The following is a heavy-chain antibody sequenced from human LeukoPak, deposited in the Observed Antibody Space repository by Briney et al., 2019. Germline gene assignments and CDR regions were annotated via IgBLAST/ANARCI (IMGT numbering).Heavy chain of an antibody. J-gene: IGHJ5*02. CDR3: ARDFTGGGSSWSDNWFDP. V-gene: IGHV1-46*01. CDR1: GYFFTGYY. CDR2: INPSSGYT. D-gene: IGHD6-13*01. Sequence: ASVKVSCKASGYFFTGYYMHWVRQAPGQGLEWMGWINPSSGYTTYARNFQGRVTMTRDTSTNTVYMELSSLRSEDTAVYYCARDFTGGGSSWSDNWFDPWGQGTLVTVSS.